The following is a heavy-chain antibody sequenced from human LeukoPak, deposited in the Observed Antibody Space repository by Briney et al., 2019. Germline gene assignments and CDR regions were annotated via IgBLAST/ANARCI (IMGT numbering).Heavy chain of an antibody. CDR3: ARDPVVVVAATHGWFDP. CDR2: ISAYNGNT. D-gene: IGHD2-15*01. CDR1: GYTFTSYG. J-gene: IGHJ5*02. V-gene: IGHV1-18*01. Sequence: ASVKVSCKASGYTFTSYGISWVRQAPGQGLEWMGWISAYNGNTNYAQKLQGRVTMTTDTSTSTPYMELRSLRSDDTAVYYCARDPVVVVAATHGWFDPWGQGTLVTVSS.